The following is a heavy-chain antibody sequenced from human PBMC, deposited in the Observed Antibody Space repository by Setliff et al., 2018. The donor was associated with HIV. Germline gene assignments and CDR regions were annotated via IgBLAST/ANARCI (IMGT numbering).Heavy chain of an antibody. CDR3: ARHRDPPGTSWIFYYYYMDL. V-gene: IGHV4-38-2*01. Sequence: PSETLSLTCAVSGYSISSGYYGGWIRQPPGKGLEWIGSIYHSGSTYYNPSLKSRVTISVDTSKNQVSLRLSSVTAADTGVYYCARHRDPPGTSWIFYYYYMDLWGGGTTVTVSS. J-gene: IGHJ6*03. CDR2: IYHSGST. CDR1: GYSISSGYY. D-gene: IGHD2-2*01.